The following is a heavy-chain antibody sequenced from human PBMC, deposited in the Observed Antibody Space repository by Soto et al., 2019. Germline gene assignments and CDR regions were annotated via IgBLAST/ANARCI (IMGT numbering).Heavy chain of an antibody. CDR3: ANSEYSRYKNIDV. CDR1: GFTFRGYG. D-gene: IGHD5-18*01. CDR2: ISYDGSIK. J-gene: IGHJ6*02. Sequence: QVQLVESGGGVVQPGRSLRLSCAASGFTFRGYGMHWVRQAPGRGLEWVALISYDGSIKYYADSVRGRFTISRDNSKNTLYLQMNSLRAEDTAVYYCANSEYSRYKNIDVWAKGPRSPSP. V-gene: IGHV3-30*18.